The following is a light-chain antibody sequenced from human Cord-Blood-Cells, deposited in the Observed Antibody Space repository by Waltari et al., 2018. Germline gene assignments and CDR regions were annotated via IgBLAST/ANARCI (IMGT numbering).Light chain of an antibody. Sequence: DIVMTQSPDSLAVSLCERATINCKSSQSVLYSSNNKNYLAWYQQKPGQPPKLLIYWASTRESGVPDRFSGSGSGTDFTLTISSLQAEDVAVYYCQQYYSTPRGFTFGPGTKVDIK. J-gene: IGKJ3*01. CDR3: QQYYSTPRGFT. V-gene: IGKV4-1*01. CDR2: WAS. CDR1: QSVLYSSNNKNY.